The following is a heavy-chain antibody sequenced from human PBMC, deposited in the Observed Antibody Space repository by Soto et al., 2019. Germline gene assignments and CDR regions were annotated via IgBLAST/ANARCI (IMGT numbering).Heavy chain of an antibody. CDR1: GGSFSGYY. J-gene: IGHJ6*02. CDR3: ARGKGGDYYYYYGMDV. D-gene: IGHD3-16*01. Sequence: SETLSLTCTVYGGSFSGYYWSWIRQPPGKGLEWIGEINHSGSTNYNPSLKSRVTISVDTSKNQFSLKLSSVTAADTAVYYCARGKGGDYYYYYGMDVWGQGTTVTVSS. CDR2: INHSGST. V-gene: IGHV4-34*01.